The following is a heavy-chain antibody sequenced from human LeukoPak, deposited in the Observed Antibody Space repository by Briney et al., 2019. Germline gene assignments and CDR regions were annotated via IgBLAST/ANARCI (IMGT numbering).Heavy chain of an antibody. CDR3: ARVVVETYDFWTHYYYYMDV. V-gene: IGHV4-59*01. CDR2: FSYSGSI. J-gene: IGHJ6*03. Sequence: SETLSLTCTVSGGSISSYYWSWIRQPPGKGLEWIGYFSYSGSINYNPSLKSRVTISVDTSKNQFSLKLNSVTAADTAVYYCARVVVETYDFWTHYYYYMDVWGKGTTVTVSS. D-gene: IGHD3-3*01. CDR1: GGSISSYY.